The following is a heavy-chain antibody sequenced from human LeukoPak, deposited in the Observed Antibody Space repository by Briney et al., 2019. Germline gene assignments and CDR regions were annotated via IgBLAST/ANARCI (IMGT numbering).Heavy chain of an antibody. Sequence: TGGSLRLSCAASGFTFDDYGMSWVRQAPGKGLEWVSGINWNGGSTGYADSVKGRFTISRDNAKNSLYLQMNSLRAEDTALYYCARAQIIETTYYFDYWGQGTLGTVSS. CDR2: INWNGGST. D-gene: IGHD2/OR15-2a*01. CDR3: ARAQIIETTYYFDY. CDR1: GFTFDDYG. V-gene: IGHV3-20*04. J-gene: IGHJ4*02.